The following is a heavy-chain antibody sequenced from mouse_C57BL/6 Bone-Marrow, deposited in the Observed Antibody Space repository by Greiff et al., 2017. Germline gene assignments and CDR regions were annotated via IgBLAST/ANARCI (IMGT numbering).Heavy chain of an antibody. V-gene: IGHV5-17*01. Sequence: EVKVEESGGGLVKPGGSLKLSCAASGFTFSDYGMHWVRQAPEKGLEWVAYISSGSSTIYYADTVKGRFTISRDNAKNTLFLQKTSLRSEDTAMYYCARWFAYWGQGTLVTVSA. J-gene: IGHJ3*01. CDR2: ISSGSSTI. CDR3: ARWFAY. CDR1: GFTFSDYG.